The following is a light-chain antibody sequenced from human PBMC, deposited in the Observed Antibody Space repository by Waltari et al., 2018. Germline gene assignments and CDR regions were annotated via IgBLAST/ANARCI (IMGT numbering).Light chain of an antibody. V-gene: IGKV3-15*01. J-gene: IGKJ4*01. Sequence: EIVMTQSPATLSVSPGERATLSCRASQSVRSNLAWYQQKPGQAPRVLIYGASTRATGIPARFSGSGSGTEFTLTISGLQSEDFAVYHCQQYNKWPPLTFGGGTKVEI. CDR2: GAS. CDR3: QQYNKWPPLT. CDR1: QSVRSN.